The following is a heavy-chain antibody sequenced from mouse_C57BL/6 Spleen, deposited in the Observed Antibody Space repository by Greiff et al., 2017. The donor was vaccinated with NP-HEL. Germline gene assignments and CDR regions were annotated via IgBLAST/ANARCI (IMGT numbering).Heavy chain of an antibody. J-gene: IGHJ2*01. D-gene: IGHD2-1*01. CDR2: INPNNGGT. Sequence: VQLKQSGPELVKPGASVKMSCKASGYTFTDYNMHWVKQSHGKSLEWIGYINPNNGGTSYNQKFKGKATLTVNKSSSTAYMELRSLTSEASAVYDCARRSYYGNSEYYFDYWGQVTTLTVSS. V-gene: IGHV1-22*01. CDR1: GYTFTDYN. CDR3: ARRSYYGNSEYYFDY.